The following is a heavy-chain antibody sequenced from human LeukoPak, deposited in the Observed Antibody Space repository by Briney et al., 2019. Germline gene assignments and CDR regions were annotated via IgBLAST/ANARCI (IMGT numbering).Heavy chain of an antibody. Sequence: ASVKVSCKASGYTFTGYSIHWVRQAPGQGLEWMGWINPNTGVTNYAQKLQGRVTMTTDTSTSTAYMELRSLRSDDTAVYYCARVPITMVRGVITALDYWGQGTLVTVSS. CDR2: INPNTGVT. CDR3: ARVPITMVRGVITALDY. CDR1: GYTFTGYS. V-gene: IGHV1-18*04. J-gene: IGHJ4*02. D-gene: IGHD3-10*01.